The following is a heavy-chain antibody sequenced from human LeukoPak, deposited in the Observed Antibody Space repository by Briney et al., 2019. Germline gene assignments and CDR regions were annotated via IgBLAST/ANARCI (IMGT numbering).Heavy chain of an antibody. CDR2: ISSSSSYM. CDR1: GFTLTSYA. V-gene: IGHV3-21*01. Sequence: GGSLRLSCAASGFTLTSYAMSWVRQAPGKGLEWVSSISSSSSYMYYADSVKGRFTISRDNSKNTLYLQMNSLRAEDTAVYYCAKSGFRLYYFDYWGQGTLVTVSS. D-gene: IGHD3-9*01. J-gene: IGHJ4*02. CDR3: AKSGFRLYYFDY.